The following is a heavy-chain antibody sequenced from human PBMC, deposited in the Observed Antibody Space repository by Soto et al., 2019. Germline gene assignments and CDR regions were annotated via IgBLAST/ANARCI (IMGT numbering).Heavy chain of an antibody. J-gene: IGHJ4*02. CDR3: ARGGATIFGVIDS. CDR2: FLASGGNT. D-gene: IGHD3-3*02. CDR1: GYSFFSYY. V-gene: IGHV1-46*01. Sequence: VASVKVSCKASGYSFFSYYIHWVRQAPGQGLEWMGRFLASGGNTDYAQRFRGRVSMTRDTSTTNTVSLELTSLTSDDTAAYYCARGGATIFGVIDSWGQGTRVTVSS.